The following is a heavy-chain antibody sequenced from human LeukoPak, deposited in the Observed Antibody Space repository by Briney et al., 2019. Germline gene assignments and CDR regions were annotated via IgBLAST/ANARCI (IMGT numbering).Heavy chain of an antibody. V-gene: IGHV1-8*01. CDR2: LNPSTGGT. CDR3: ARSYGFADVQFADAFDI. CDR1: GYTFSSYE. J-gene: IGHJ3*02. D-gene: IGHD3-10*01. Sequence: ASVKVSCTTSGYTFSSYEINWVRQSTGQGLEWMGWLNPSTGGTGYAQNFQGRVTMTRNTSIRPVYMELSSLRSDDTAVYYCARSYGFADVQFADAFDIWGQGTMVAVSS.